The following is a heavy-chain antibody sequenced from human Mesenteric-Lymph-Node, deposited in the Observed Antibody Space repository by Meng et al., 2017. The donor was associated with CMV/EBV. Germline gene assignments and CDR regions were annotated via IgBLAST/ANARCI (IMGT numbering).Heavy chain of an antibody. CDR3: ARIRPLYCDSTGCYRDY. J-gene: IGHJ4*02. Sequence: GGSLRLSCVASGFTFGNYAMSWVRQAPGKGLEWVSTISGSGGNTYYGDSVKGRFTISRDNAKNTLALQMNSLRAEDTAVYYCARIRPLYCDSTGCYRDYWGQGTLVTVSS. V-gene: IGHV3-23*01. CDR1: GFTFGNYA. D-gene: IGHD2-2*02. CDR2: ISGSGGNT.